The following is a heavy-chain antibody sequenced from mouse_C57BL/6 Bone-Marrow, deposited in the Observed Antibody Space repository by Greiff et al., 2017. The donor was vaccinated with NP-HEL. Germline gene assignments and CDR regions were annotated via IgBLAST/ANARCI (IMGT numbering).Heavy chain of an antibody. CDR3: TTVLLRYAMDY. CDR2: IDPENGDT. CDR1: GFNIKDDY. V-gene: IGHV14-4*01. D-gene: IGHD1-1*01. J-gene: IGHJ4*01. Sequence: EVQLQQSGAELVRPGASVKLSCTASGFNIKDDYMHWVKQRPEQGLEWIGWIDPENGDTEYASKFQGKATITADTSSNTAYLQLSSLTSEDTAVYYYTTVLLRYAMDYGGQGTSVTVSS.